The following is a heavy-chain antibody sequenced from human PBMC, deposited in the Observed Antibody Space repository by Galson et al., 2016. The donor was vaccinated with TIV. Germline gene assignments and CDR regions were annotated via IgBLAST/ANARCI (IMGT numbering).Heavy chain of an antibody. CDR3: TRDGPLFGVEIDY. J-gene: IGHJ4*02. D-gene: IGHD3-3*01. V-gene: IGHV3-21*01. Sequence: SLRLSCAASGFSFSSYSMNWVRQAPGKGLEWVSSISRGGSNYIYYAASVKGRFIISRDSAKNSLYLQMNSLRAEDTAVYYCTRDGPLFGVEIDYWGQGTLVTVSS. CDR1: GFSFSSYS. CDR2: ISRGGSNYI.